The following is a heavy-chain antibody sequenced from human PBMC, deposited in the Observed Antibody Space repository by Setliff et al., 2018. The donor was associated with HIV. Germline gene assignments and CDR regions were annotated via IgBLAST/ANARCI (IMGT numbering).Heavy chain of an antibody. CDR1: GYTFTSYH. D-gene: IGHD3-22*01. Sequence: ASVKVSCKASGYTFTSYHIHWVRQAPGQGLEWMGRINPNSGGTNYAKKFQGRFTITRDTSASTAYMELSSLRSEDTAVYYCAKYSPSGYYAFWGQGTLVTVSS. J-gene: IGHJ4*02. V-gene: IGHV1-2*06. CDR2: INPNSGGT. CDR3: AKYSPSGYYAF.